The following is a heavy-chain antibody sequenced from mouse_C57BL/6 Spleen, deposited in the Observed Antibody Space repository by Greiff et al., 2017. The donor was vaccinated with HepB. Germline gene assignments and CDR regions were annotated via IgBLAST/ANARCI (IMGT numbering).Heavy chain of an antibody. J-gene: IGHJ3*01. CDR1: GYAFSSSW. CDR2: IYPGDGDT. D-gene: IGHD1-1*01. V-gene: IGHV1-82*01. CDR3: AKTTVGKTWFAY. Sequence: QVQLQQSGPELVKPGASVKISCKASGYAFSSSWMNWVKQRPGKGLEWIGRIYPGDGDTNYNGKFKGKATLTADKSSSTAYMQLSSLTSEDSAVYFCAKTTVGKTWFAYWGQGTLVTVSA.